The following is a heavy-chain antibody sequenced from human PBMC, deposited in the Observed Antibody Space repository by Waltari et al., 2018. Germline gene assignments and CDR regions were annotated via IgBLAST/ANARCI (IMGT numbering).Heavy chain of an antibody. CDR1: GSTFRDYW. CDR2: INGDGYGI. V-gene: IGHV3-74*03. CDR3: ARKGGRGYTYGPFYFDY. D-gene: IGHD5-18*01. J-gene: IGHJ4*02. Sequence: VRLVEAGRDLVQPGGPLRLSCAAPGSTFRDYWMPCVRQAPVKGLVCVSRINGDGYGITYSDSVQGRFTISRDNTKNTLYLQLNSLRAEDTAVYYCARKGGRGYTYGPFYFDYWGRGTLVTVSS.